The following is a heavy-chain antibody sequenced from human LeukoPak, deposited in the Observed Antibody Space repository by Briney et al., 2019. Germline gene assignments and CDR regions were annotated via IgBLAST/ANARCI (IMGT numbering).Heavy chain of an antibody. J-gene: IGHJ6*03. V-gene: IGHV1-2*06. Sequence: ASVKVSCKASGYTFTGYYMHWVRQAPGQGLEWMGRINPNSGGTNYAQKFQGRVTMTRDTSISTAYMELSRLRSDDTAVYYCARGARVGYSSSWYYYMDVWGKGTTVTVSS. CDR3: ARGARVGYSSSWYYYMDV. CDR1: GYTFTGYY. CDR2: INPNSGGT. D-gene: IGHD6-13*01.